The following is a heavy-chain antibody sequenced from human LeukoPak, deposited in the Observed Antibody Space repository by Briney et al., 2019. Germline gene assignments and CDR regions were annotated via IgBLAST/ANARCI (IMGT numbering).Heavy chain of an antibody. CDR2: ITSSSSI. D-gene: IGHD6-19*01. CDR1: GFTFSNYG. V-gene: IGHV3-48*01. CDR3: AMQWLVKGGYYFDY. Sequence: GGSLRLSCAASGFTFSNYGMNWVRQAPGKGLEWVSLITSSSSIYYADSVKGRFTISRDNAKNSLFLQMNSLRAEDTAVYYCAMQWLVKGGYYFDYWGQGTLVSVSS. J-gene: IGHJ4*02.